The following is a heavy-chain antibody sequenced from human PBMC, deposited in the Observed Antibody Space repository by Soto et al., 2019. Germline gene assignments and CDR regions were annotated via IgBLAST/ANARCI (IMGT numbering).Heavy chain of an antibody. CDR3: ARGYGSGSYYRPLHYYGMDV. CDR2: INHSRST. Sequence: SETLSLTCAVYGGSFRGYYWSWIRQPPGKGLEWIGEINHSRSTNYNPSLKSRVTISVDTSKNQFSLKLSSVTAADTAVYYCARGYGSGSYYRPLHYYGMDVWGQGTTVTVSS. J-gene: IGHJ6*02. D-gene: IGHD3-10*01. V-gene: IGHV4-34*01. CDR1: GGSFRGYY.